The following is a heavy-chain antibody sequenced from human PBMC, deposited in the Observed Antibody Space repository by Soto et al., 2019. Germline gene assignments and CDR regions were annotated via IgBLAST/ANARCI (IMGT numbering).Heavy chain of an antibody. V-gene: IGHV1-3*01. Sequence: ASVTVSCKASGYTFPSYAMHWVRQAPGQRLEWMGWINAGNGNTKYSQKFQGRVTITRDTSASTAYMELSSLRSEDTAVYYCARRPTGNNWFDPWGQGTLVTVSS. CDR2: INAGNGNT. CDR3: ARRPTGNNWFDP. J-gene: IGHJ5*02. CDR1: GYTFPSYA. D-gene: IGHD6-6*01.